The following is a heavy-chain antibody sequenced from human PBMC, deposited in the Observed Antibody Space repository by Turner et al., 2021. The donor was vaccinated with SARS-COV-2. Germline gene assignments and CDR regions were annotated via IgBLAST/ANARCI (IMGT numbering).Heavy chain of an antibody. V-gene: IGHV4-39*01. Sequence: QLQLQESGPGLLKPSETLSLTCTFSGGSISSSDYYWGWIRQPPGKGLEWMGSISYSGSTFYNPSLKSRVTISVDTSKNQFSLKLSSVTAADTAVYYCASTVWLRGAFDMWGQGTMVTVSS. D-gene: IGHD5-18*01. CDR3: ASTVWLRGAFDM. CDR1: GGSISSSDYY. CDR2: ISYSGST. J-gene: IGHJ3*02.